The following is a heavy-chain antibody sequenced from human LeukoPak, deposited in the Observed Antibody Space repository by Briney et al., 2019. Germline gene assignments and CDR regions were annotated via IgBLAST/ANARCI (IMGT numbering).Heavy chain of an antibody. D-gene: IGHD3-3*01. CDR2: INPSGGST. J-gene: IGHJ6*02. V-gene: IGHV1-46*01. CDR1: GYTFTSYY. Sequence: GASVKVSCKASGYTFTSYYMHWVRQAPGQGLEWMGIINPSGGSTSYAQKFQGRVTMTEDTSTDTAYMELSSLRSEDTAVYYCATMAERFGYYYGMDVWGQGTTVTVSS. CDR3: ATMAERFGYYYGMDV.